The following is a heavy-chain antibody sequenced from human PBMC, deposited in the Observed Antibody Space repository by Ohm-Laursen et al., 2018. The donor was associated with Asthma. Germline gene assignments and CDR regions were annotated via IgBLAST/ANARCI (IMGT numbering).Heavy chain of an antibody. V-gene: IGHV3-30*03. CDR3: ARDGVGAPGKGRRFDY. J-gene: IGHJ4*02. Sequence: SLRLSCTASGFTFSSYGMHWVRQAPGKGLEWVAVISYDGSNKYYADSVKGRFTISRDNSKNTLYLQMNSLRAEDTAVYYCARDGVGAPGKGRRFDYWGQGTLVTVSS. D-gene: IGHD1-26*01. CDR1: GFTFSSYG. CDR2: ISYDGSNK.